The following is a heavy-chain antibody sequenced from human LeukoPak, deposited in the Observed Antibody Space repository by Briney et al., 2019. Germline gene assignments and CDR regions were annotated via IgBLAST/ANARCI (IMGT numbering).Heavy chain of an antibody. V-gene: IGHV3-66*01. D-gene: IGHD6-19*01. J-gene: IGHJ4*02. CDR2: IYSGGDT. Sequence: PGGSLRLSCAGSGFTVSSTYMSWVRQAPGKGLEWVSVIYSGGDTYYADSVKGRLTISRDNSKNTLYLQMNSLRAEDTAVYYCARVSGSGCVDFWGQGTLVTVSS. CDR1: GFTVSSTY. CDR3: ARVSGSGCVDF.